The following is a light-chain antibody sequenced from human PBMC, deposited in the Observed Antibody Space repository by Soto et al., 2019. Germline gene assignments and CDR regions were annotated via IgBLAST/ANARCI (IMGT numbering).Light chain of an antibody. J-gene: IGKJ5*01. CDR2: GAS. V-gene: IGKV3-15*01. Sequence: EIVMTQAPATLSVSPVEIATLSCRASQSVSSNLAWYQQKPGQAPRLLIYGASTRATGIPARFSGSGSGTEFTLTISSLQSEDFEIYYCQQYNNWPITFGQGTRLEIK. CDR3: QQYNNWPIT. CDR1: QSVSSN.